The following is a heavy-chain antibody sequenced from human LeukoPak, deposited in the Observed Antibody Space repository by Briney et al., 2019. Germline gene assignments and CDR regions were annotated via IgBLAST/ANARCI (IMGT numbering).Heavy chain of an antibody. D-gene: IGHD3-3*01. CDR3: ARTYYDFWSGYPSARNWFDP. CDR2: IYPGDSDT. V-gene: IGHV5-51*01. J-gene: IGHJ5*02. Sequence: GESLKISCKGSGYSFTSHWIGWVRQLPGKGLEWMGIIYPGDSDTRYSPSFQGQVTISADKSISTAYLQWSSLKASDTAMYYCARTYYDFWSGYPSARNWFDPWGQGTLVTVSS. CDR1: GYSFTSHW.